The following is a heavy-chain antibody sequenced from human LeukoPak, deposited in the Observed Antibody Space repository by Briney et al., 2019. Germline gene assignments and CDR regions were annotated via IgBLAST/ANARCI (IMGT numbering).Heavy chain of an antibody. V-gene: IGHV1-69*04. D-gene: IGHD2-2*01. CDR3: ARTYCSSASCPEKYFDF. J-gene: IGHJ4*02. CDR1: GGTFSSYA. Sequence: SVKVSCKTSGGTFSSYAISWVRQAPGQGLEWMGRIITLLDIPKYAQKFQGRVTITADMSTSTAYMELSSLRSEDTAVCYCARTYCSSASCPEKYFDFWGQGTLVTVPS. CDR2: IITLLDIP.